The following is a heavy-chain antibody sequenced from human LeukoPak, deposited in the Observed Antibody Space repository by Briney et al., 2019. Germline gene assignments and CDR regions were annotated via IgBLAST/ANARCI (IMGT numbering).Heavy chain of an antibody. J-gene: IGHJ3*02. CDR2: IWYDGSNK. Sequence: PGGSLRLSCAASGFTFSSYGMHWVRQAPGKGLEWVAVIWYDGSNKYYADSVKGRFTISRDNSKNTLYLQMNSLRAEDTAVYYCATAAGYSYGDGAFDIWGQGTMVTVSS. CDR1: GFTFSSYG. CDR3: ATAAGYSYGDGAFDI. V-gene: IGHV3-33*01. D-gene: IGHD4-17*01.